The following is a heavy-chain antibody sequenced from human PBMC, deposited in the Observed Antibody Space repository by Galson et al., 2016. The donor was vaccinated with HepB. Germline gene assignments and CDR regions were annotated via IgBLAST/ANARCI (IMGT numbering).Heavy chain of an antibody. V-gene: IGHV3-33*01. D-gene: IGHD3/OR15-3a*01. CDR1: GFTFSSYG. J-gene: IGHJ2*01. CDR3: ARDPEKGGLWFFDL. CDR2: IRFDGSNQ. Sequence: SLRLSCAASGFTFSSYGIHWVRQAPGKGLEWVALIRFDGSNQYYADSVKGRFSISRDNFKNTLYLQMNSPRADDTAVYYCARDPEKGGLWFFDLWGRGTLVTVSS.